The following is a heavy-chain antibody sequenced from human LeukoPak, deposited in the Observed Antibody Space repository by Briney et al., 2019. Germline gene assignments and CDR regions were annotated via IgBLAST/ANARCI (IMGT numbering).Heavy chain of an antibody. Sequence: GASVKVSCKASGYTFTDYYMHWVRQAPGQGLEWVGWINPNSGGTNYAQKFQGRVTMTRDTSINTTYMELSRLQSDDTAVYYCARGPSGYHNTGGQGTLVTVSS. CDR2: INPNSGGT. CDR3: ARGPSGYHNT. CDR1: GYTFTDYY. J-gene: IGHJ4*02. D-gene: IGHD5-12*01. V-gene: IGHV1-2*02.